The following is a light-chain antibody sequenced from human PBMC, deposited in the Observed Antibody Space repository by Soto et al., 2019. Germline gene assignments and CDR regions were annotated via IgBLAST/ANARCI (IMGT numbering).Light chain of an antibody. CDR2: DVS. Sequence: QSVLTQPASVSGSPGQSITISCTGTSSDVGGYNYVSWYQQYPGKAPKLMIYDVSNRPSGVSNRFSGSKSGNTASLTISGLQAEDEADYYCSSYTSKVVFGGGTKLTVL. V-gene: IGLV2-14*01. J-gene: IGLJ2*01. CDR3: SSYTSKVV. CDR1: SSDVGGYNY.